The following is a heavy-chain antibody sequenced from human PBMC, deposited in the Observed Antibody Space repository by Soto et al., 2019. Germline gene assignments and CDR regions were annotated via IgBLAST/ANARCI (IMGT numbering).Heavy chain of an antibody. D-gene: IGHD1-26*01. CDR3: AKDGGWELPRGRGSDY. CDR2: ISYDGSSQ. J-gene: IGHJ4*02. Sequence: QVQLVKSGGGVVQPGRSLRLSCVASGFTFSNYGMHWVRQAPGKGLEWVAVISYDGSSQHYADSVKGRFTISRDNSKNTLYVQMKSLRAEDTAVYYCAKDGGWELPRGRGSDYWGQGTLVTVSS. CDR1: GFTFSNYG. V-gene: IGHV3-30*18.